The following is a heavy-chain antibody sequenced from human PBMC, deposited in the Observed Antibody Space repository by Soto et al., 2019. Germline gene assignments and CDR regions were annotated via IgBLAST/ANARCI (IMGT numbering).Heavy chain of an antibody. CDR1: GFTFNIYA. Sequence: EVQLLESGGGLVQPGGSLRLSCAASGFTFNIYAMSWVRQAPGKGLEWVSTISSSGGSRYYADSVKGRFTISRNNSKNTLHLQMTSLRAQDTAVYYCPKKPWEGYGMDVWGQGTTVTVSS. J-gene: IGHJ6*02. D-gene: IGHD1-26*01. CDR2: ISSSGGSR. V-gene: IGHV3-23*01. CDR3: PKKPWEGYGMDV.